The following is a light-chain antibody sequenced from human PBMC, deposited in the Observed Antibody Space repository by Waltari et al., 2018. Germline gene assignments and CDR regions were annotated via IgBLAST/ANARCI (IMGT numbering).Light chain of an antibody. CDR2: GIS. CDR3: QQSYSTPYT. V-gene: IGKV1-39*01. J-gene: IGKJ2*01. Sequence: DIQMTQSPSSLSASVGDRVTITCRASQSISSYLNWYQQKPGKAPKLLIYGISSLQTGVPSRFSGSGSGTDFTLTISSLQPEDFATYYCQQSYSTPYTFGQGTTLESK. CDR1: QSISSY.